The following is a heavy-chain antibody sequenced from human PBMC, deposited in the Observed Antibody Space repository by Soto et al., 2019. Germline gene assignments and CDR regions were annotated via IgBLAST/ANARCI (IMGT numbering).Heavy chain of an antibody. CDR2: ISSAVNT. J-gene: IGHJ4*02. V-gene: IGHV3-23*01. CDR3: AKQVRDGTSSPYYFDY. Sequence: GGSLRLSCAGSGFTFSIYAMGWVRQAPGKGLEWVSAISSAVNTYYADSVKGRFTISRDNSKNTLSLQMNSLRAEDTAVYYCAKQVRDGTSSPYYFDYWGQGTLVTVSS. D-gene: IGHD6-6*01. CDR1: GFTFSIYA.